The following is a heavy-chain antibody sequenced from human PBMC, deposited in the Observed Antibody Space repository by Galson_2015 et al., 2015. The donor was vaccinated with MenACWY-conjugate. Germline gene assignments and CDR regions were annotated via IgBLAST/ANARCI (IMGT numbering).Heavy chain of an antibody. D-gene: IGHD1-26*01. J-gene: IGHJ5*02. CDR3: ARDDGSYST. V-gene: IGHV4-39*07. Sequence: WIGSIYYSGSTYYNPSLKSRVTISVDTSKNQFSLKLSSVTAADTAVYYCARDDGSYSTWGQGTLVTVSS. CDR2: IYYSGST.